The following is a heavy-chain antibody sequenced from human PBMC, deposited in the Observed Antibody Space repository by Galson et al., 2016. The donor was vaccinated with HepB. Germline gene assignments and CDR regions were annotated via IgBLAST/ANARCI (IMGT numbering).Heavy chain of an antibody. D-gene: IGHD2-21*02. CDR1: GFTFRTHV. CDR3: AKGFSGDCDGDCYSGVVPSDC. J-gene: IGHJ4*02. CDR2: ISGRGSPT. Sequence: SLRLSCAASGFTFRTHVMTWVRQAPGKGLEWVSDISGRGSPTYYADSVKGRFTISRDNSKNTLYLQMSSLRVEDTAVYYCAKGFSGDCDGDCYSGVVPSDCWGQGTLVTVSS. V-gene: IGHV3-23*01.